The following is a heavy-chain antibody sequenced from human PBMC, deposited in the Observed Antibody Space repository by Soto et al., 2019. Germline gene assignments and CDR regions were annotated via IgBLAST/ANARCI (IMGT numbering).Heavy chain of an antibody. CDR3: AKQTPHYYYGMDV. J-gene: IGHJ6*02. CDR1: GFTFSSYG. CDR2: ISYDGSNK. V-gene: IGHV3-30*18. Sequence: QVQLVESGGGVVQPGRSLRLSCAASGFTFSSYGMHWVRQAPGKGLEWVAVISYDGSNKYYADSVKGRFTISRDNSKNTLYLQMNSLRAEDTAVYYCAKQTPHYYYGMDVWGQGTTVTVSS.